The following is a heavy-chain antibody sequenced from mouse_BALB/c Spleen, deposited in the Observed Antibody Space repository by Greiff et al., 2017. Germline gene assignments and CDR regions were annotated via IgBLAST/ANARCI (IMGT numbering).Heavy chain of an antibody. Sequence: QVQLQQSGAELAKPGASVKMSCKASGYTFTSYWMHWVKQRPGQGLEWIGYINPSTGYTEYNQKFKDKATLTADKSSSTAYMQLSSLTSEDSAVYYCANLLLRDYWGQGTTLTVSS. J-gene: IGHJ2*01. D-gene: IGHD1-1*01. CDR3: ANLLLRDY. V-gene: IGHV1-7*01. CDR2: INPSTGYT. CDR1: GYTFTSYW.